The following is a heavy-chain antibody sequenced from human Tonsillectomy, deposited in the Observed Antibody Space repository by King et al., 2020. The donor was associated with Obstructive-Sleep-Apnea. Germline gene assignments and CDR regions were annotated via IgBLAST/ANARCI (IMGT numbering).Heavy chain of an antibody. J-gene: IGHJ4*02. V-gene: IGHV3-21*01. CDR3: ARDGYYYDSSGSYYFDY. CDR1: GFTFSDYY. D-gene: IGHD3-22*01. CDR2: ISSSSSYI. Sequence: VQLVESGGGLVKPGGSLRLSCAASGFTFSDYYMNWVRQAPGKGLQWVSSISSSSSYIYYADSVKGRFTISRDNAKNSLYLQINSLRVEETAVYYCARDGYYYDSSGSYYFDYWGQGTLVTGSS.